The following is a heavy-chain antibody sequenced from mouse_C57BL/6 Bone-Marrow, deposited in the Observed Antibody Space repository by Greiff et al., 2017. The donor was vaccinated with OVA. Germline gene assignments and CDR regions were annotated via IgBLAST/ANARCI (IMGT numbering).Heavy chain of an antibody. D-gene: IGHD1-1*01. CDR2: INPNYGTT. V-gene: IGHV1-39*01. CDR3: AFYYGSSYSYFDV. Sequence: EVQLQQSGPELVKPGASVKISCKASGYSFTDYNMNWVKQSHGKSLEWIGVINPNYGTTSYNQKFKGKATLTVDKSSSTAYMQLNSLTSEDSAVYYCAFYYGSSYSYFDVWGTGTTVTVSS. J-gene: IGHJ1*03. CDR1: GYSFTDYN.